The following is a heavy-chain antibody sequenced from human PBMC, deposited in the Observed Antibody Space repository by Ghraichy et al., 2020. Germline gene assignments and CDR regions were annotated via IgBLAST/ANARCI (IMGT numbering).Heavy chain of an antibody. CDR1: GGTFSSYA. CDR2: IIPIFGTA. CDR3: ARDISSGYDWTFDY. Sequence: SVKVSCKASGGTFSSYAISWVRQAPGQGLEWMGGIIPIFGTANYAQKFQGRVTITADESTSTAYMELSSLRSEDTAVYYCARDISSGYDWTFDYWGQGTLVTVSS. D-gene: IGHD5-12*01. V-gene: IGHV1-69*13. J-gene: IGHJ4*02.